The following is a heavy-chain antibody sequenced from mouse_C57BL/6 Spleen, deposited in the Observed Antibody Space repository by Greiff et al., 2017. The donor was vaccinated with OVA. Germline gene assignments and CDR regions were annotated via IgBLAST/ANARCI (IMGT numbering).Heavy chain of an antibody. CDR2: IYPGDGDT. D-gene: IGHD1-1*01. CDR1: GYAFSSSW. Sequence: VQGVESGPELVKPGASVKISCKASGYAFSSSWMNWVKQRPGKGLEWIGRIYPGDGDTNYNGKFKGKATLTADKSSSTAYMQLSSLTSGDSAVYFCARNHYGSSEAMDYWGQGTSVTVSS. J-gene: IGHJ4*01. V-gene: IGHV1-82*01. CDR3: ARNHYGSSEAMDY.